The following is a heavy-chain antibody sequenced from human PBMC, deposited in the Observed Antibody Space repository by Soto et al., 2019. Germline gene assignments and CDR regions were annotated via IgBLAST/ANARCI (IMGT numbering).Heavy chain of an antibody. CDR3: AREGYSNYADY. J-gene: IGHJ4*02. CDR1: GGSISSYY. V-gene: IGHV4-59*01. Sequence: PSETLSLTCTVSGGSISSYYWSWIRQPPGKGLEWIGYIYYSGSTNYNPSLKSRVTISVDTSKNQFSLKLSSVTAADTAVYYCAREGYSNYADYWGQGTLVTVSS. D-gene: IGHD4-4*01. CDR2: IYYSGST.